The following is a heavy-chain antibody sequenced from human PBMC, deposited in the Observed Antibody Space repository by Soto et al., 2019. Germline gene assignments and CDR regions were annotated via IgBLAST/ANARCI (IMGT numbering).Heavy chain of an antibody. CDR3: AKVRYSSPMGYYYGMDV. Sequence: SVKVSCKASRVAFSKFIVTWVRQAPGLGLEWVGGIIPICGTANYAQKFQGRVTITADESTSTSYMEVNNLRSEDTAVYYCAKVRYSSPMGYYYGMDVWGQGTTVTVSS. V-gene: IGHV1-69*13. J-gene: IGHJ6*02. D-gene: IGHD6-19*01. CDR2: IIPICGTA. CDR1: RVAFSKFI.